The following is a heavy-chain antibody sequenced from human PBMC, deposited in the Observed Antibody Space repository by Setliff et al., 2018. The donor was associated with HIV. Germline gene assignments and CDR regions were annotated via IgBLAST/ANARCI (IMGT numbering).Heavy chain of an antibody. V-gene: IGHV4-31*03. CDR1: GGSISDSYFY. CDR2: IYYSGSI. Sequence: PSETLSLTCTVSGGSISDSYFYWTWIRQHPGKALEWIGYIYYSGSIYYNPSLQSRITISVDTSKNQFSLRLTSVTAADTAVYYCARGFRAEYCYYFYMDVWGKGATVTVSS. CDR3: ARGFRAEYCYYFYMDV. J-gene: IGHJ6*03.